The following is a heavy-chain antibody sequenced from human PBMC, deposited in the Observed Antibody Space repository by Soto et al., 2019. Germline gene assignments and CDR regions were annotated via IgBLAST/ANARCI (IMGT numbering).Heavy chain of an antibody. J-gene: IGHJ6*02. D-gene: IGHD3-3*01. CDR1: GFTFSTYA. CDR2: ISNSGDGT. V-gene: IGHV3-23*01. CDR3: AKNGDFWSWGMDV. Sequence: GGSLRLSCAASGFTFSTYAMTWVRQAPGKGPEWVSLISNSGDGTYYADSVKGRFTISRDNSQRTLNLQMNSLRAEDTAVYYCAKNGDFWSWGMDVWGQGTMVTVSS.